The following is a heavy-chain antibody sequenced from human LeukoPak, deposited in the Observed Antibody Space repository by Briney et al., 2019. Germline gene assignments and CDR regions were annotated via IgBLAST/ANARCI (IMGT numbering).Heavy chain of an antibody. CDR3: ARTYSSSWYGYWFDP. V-gene: IGHV4-34*01. J-gene: IGHJ5*02. CDR2: INHSGST. CDR1: GGSFSGYY. Sequence: SETLSLTCAVYGGSFSGYYWGWIRQPPGKGLEWIGEINHSGSTNYNPSLKSRVTISVDTSKNQFSLKLSSVTAADTAVYYCARTYSSSWYGYWFDPWGQGTLVTVSS. D-gene: IGHD6-13*01.